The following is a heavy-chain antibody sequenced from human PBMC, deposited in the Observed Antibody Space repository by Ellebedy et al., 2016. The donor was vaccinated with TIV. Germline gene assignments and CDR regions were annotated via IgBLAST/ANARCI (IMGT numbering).Heavy chain of an antibody. CDR2: ISSSGSTI. V-gene: IGHV3-11*01. J-gene: IGHJ6*02. D-gene: IGHD3-10*01. CDR1: GFTFSDYY. CDR3: AREGGSGSYYNSLFMDV. Sequence: GESLKISXAASGFTFSDYYMSWIRQAPGKGLEWVSYISSSGSTIYYADSVKGRFTISRDNAKNSLYLQMNSLRAEDTAVYYCAREGGSGSYYNSLFMDVWGQGTTVTVSS.